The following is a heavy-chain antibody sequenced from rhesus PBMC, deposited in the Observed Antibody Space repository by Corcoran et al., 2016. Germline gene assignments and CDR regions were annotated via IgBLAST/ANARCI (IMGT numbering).Heavy chain of an antibody. Sequence: QVQLQESGPGLVKPSGTLSLTCAVSGYSISSGYGWSWIRQPPGKGLEGIGYIGGRIGRPNYNPSRKSRVTSSKDTSENQFSLKLSSVTAADTAVYYCAIVDPDSCSYYYASLDVWGRGVLVTVSS. CDR3: AIVDPDSCSYYYASLDV. CDR1: GYSISSGYG. V-gene: IGHV4-127*01. D-gene: IGHD3-16*01. CDR2: IGGRIGRP. J-gene: IGHJ5-2*02.